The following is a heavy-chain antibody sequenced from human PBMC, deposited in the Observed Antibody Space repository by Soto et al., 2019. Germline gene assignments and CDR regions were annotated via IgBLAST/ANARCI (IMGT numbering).Heavy chain of an antibody. Sequence: EVQLLESGGGLVQPGGSLRLSCAASGFTFSNYAMTWVRQAPGKGLVWVSVITGSGGGTYFVDSVKGRFTIPGDNSKNTVYLQLNRLRAEDTAVYYCAIRPLTASGFDYWGQGTLVTVSS. CDR2: ITGSGGGT. D-gene: IGHD6-13*01. CDR1: GFTFSNYA. V-gene: IGHV3-23*01. J-gene: IGHJ4*02. CDR3: AIRPLTASGFDY.